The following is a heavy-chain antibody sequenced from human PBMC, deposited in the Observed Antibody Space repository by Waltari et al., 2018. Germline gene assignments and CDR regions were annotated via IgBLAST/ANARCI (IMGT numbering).Heavy chain of an antibody. CDR2: ISSSGSTI. CDR3: AGGKYYYYGMDV. Sequence: EVQLVESGGGLVQPGGSLRLSCAASGFTCSSYEMTWVRQAPGKGLEWVSYISSSGSTIYYADSVKGRFTISRDNAKNSLYLQMNSLRAEDTAVYYCAGGKYYYYGMDVWGQGTTVTVSS. CDR1: GFTCSSYE. V-gene: IGHV3-48*03. D-gene: IGHD1-26*01. J-gene: IGHJ6*02.